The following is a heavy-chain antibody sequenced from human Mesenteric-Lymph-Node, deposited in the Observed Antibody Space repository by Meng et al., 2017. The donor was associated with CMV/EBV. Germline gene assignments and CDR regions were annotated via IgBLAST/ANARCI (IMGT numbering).Heavy chain of an antibody. CDR1: GFTFDDYA. J-gene: IGHJ5*02. Sequence: SLRLSCAASGFTFDDYAMHWVRQAPGKGLVWVSGISWNSGSIGYADSVKGRFTISRDNDKNSLYLQMNSLRAEDTALYYCAKDRDDFWSGFDPWGQGTLVTVSS. D-gene: IGHD3-3*01. CDR3: AKDRDDFWSGFDP. V-gene: IGHV3-9*01. CDR2: ISWNSGSI.